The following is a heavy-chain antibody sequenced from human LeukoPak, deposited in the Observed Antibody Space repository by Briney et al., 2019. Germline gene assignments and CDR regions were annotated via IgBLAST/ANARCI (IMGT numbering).Heavy chain of an antibody. J-gene: IGHJ6*04. D-gene: IGHD3-9*01. Sequence: GGSLRLSCAASGFTFSSYEMNWVRQAPGKGLEWVSYISSSGSIIYYADSVKGRLTISRDNAKNSLYLQMNSLRAEDTAVYYCARDTHRYFDWLKTYYYYGMDVWGKGTTVTVSS. CDR3: ARDTHRYFDWLKTYYYYGMDV. CDR2: ISSSGSII. CDR1: GFTFSSYE. V-gene: IGHV3-48*03.